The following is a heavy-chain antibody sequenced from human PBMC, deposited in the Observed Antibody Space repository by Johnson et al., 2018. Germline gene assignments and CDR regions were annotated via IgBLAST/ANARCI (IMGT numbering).Heavy chain of an antibody. J-gene: IGHJ4*02. CDR2: IYYSGIT. V-gene: IGHV4-30-4*01. D-gene: IGHD1-26*01. CDR3: ARDSYPGIEGVPLDY. CDR1: GGSISSADYY. Sequence: QVQLQESGPGLVKPSQTLSLTCTVSGGSISSADYYWSWIRQPPGKGLEWIGYIYYSGITYYNPSLKSRITISLDPSKNQFSLKLSSVTAADTAVYCCARDSYPGIEGVPLDYWGQGTLVTVSS.